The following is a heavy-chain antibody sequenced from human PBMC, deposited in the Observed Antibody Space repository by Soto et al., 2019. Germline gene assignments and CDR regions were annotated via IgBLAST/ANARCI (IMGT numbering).Heavy chain of an antibody. V-gene: IGHV1-18*01. J-gene: IGHJ4*02. Sequence: QVQLVQSGAEVKKPGASVKVSCTASGYTFASYAISWMRQAPGQGLEWMGWIRAYNGNTNYAQTLQGRVTMTTDTSTITAYMALSSLISDDTAVYYCTRDPPPPDYWGPGTRVTVSS. CDR2: IRAYNGNT. CDR3: TRDPPPPDY. CDR1: GYTFASYA.